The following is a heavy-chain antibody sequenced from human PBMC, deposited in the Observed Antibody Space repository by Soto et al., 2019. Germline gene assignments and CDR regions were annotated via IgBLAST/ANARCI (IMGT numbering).Heavy chain of an antibody. CDR1: GYTFTNYA. J-gene: IGHJ4*02. Sequence: QVQLVQSGGELKKPGASVKVSCKASGYTFTNYAISWVRQAPGRGLEWMGWVNTYNGNPNYAQLFQGRVTMTTDKSKGTAYMELRSLKSDDSATSYCARDSQYSTSWQRFDSWGQGTLVTVSS. V-gene: IGHV1-18*01. D-gene: IGHD6-13*01. CDR3: ARDSQYSTSWQRFDS. CDR2: VNTYNGNP.